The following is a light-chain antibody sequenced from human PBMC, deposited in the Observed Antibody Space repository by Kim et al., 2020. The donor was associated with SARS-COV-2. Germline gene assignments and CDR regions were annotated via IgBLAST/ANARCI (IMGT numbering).Light chain of an antibody. CDR1: SSDVGGYNY. CDR2: DVS. V-gene: IGLV2-14*03. CDR3: SSYTSSSTRGV. Sequence: QSITISCTGTSSDVGGYNYVSWYQQHPGEAPKLMIYDVSNRPSGVSNRFSGSKSGNTASLTISGLQAEDEADYYCSSYTSSSTRGVFGGGTQLTVL. J-gene: IGLJ2*01.